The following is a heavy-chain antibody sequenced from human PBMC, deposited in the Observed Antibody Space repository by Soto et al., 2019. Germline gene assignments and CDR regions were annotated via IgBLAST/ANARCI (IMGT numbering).Heavy chain of an antibody. CDR1: GFTFSSYG. J-gene: IGHJ6*02. Sequence: GGSLRLSCAASGFTFSSYGMHWVRQAPGKGLEWVAFIWYDGSNKYYADSVKGRFTISRDNSKNTLYLQMNSLRAEDTAVYYCARDPRSTDXWGQGTTVTVS. V-gene: IGHV3-33*01. CDR3: ARDPRSTDX. CDR2: IWYDGSNK. D-gene: IGHD2-2*01.